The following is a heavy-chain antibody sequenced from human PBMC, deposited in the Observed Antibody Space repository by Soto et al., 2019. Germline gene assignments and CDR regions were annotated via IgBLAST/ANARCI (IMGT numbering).Heavy chain of an antibody. CDR3: AKDRGQWLGIKYNWFDP. J-gene: IGHJ5*02. Sequence: LSLPCAASGFTFSSYAMSWVRPAPGKGLEWVSAISGSGGSTYYADSVKGRFTISRDNSKNTLYLQMNSLRAEDTAVYYCAKDRGQWLGIKYNWFDPWGQGTLVTVSS. V-gene: IGHV3-23*01. D-gene: IGHD6-19*01. CDR1: GFTFSSYA. CDR2: ISGSGGST.